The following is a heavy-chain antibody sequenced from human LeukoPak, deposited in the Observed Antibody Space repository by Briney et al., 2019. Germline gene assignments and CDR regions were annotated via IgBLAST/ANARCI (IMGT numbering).Heavy chain of an antibody. Sequence: GGSLRLSCAASGFTFSSCSMNWVRQAPGKGLEWVSYISSSSSTIYYADSVKGRFTISRDNAKNSLYLQMNSLRAEDTAVYYCARGSAIDYWGQGTLVTVSS. V-gene: IGHV3-48*01. CDR2: ISSSSSTI. CDR1: GFTFSSCS. CDR3: ARGSAIDY. J-gene: IGHJ4*02.